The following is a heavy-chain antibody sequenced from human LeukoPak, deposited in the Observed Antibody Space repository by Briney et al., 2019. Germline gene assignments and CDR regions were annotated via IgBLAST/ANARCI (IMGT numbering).Heavy chain of an antibody. Sequence: GGSLRLSCAASGFTFSSYAMSWVRQAPGKGLEWVSAISGSGGSTYYAGSVKGRFTISRDNSKNTLYLQMNSLRAEHTAVYYCAKHGVWFGELHSYYFDYWGQGTLVTVSS. CDR3: AKHGVWFGELHSYYFDY. CDR2: ISGSGGST. CDR1: GFTFSSYA. V-gene: IGHV3-23*01. D-gene: IGHD3-10*01. J-gene: IGHJ4*02.